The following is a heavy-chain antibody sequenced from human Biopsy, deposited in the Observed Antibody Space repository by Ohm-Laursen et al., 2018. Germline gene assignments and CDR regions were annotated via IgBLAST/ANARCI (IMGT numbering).Heavy chain of an antibody. V-gene: IGHV4-39*01. CDR2: IYYSGST. Sequence: SDTLSLTCTVSGVSINGGRYYWDWIRQPPGKGLEWIGSIYYSGSTYYNPSLKSRVTISADRSKNQFSLKLTSVTAADTAMYYCARQEFATSPLDYWGQGSLVTVSS. J-gene: IGHJ4*02. CDR1: GVSINGGRYY. CDR3: ARQEFATSPLDY. D-gene: IGHD3-10*01.